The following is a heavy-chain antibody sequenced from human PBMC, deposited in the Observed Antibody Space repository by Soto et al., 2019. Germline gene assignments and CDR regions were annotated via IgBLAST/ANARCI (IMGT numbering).Heavy chain of an antibody. J-gene: IGHJ6*03. V-gene: IGHV6-1*01. CDR3: ARAAEMVRGVRRRGYYYYMDV. CDR1: GDRVSSNSAA. CDR2: TYYRSKWYN. Sequence: SQTLSLTCAISGDRVSSNSAAWNWIRQSPSRGLEWLGRTYYRSKWYNDYAVSVKSRITINPDTSKNQFSLQLNSVTPEDTAVYYCARAAEMVRGVRRRGYYYYMDVWGKGTTVTVSS. D-gene: IGHD3-10*01.